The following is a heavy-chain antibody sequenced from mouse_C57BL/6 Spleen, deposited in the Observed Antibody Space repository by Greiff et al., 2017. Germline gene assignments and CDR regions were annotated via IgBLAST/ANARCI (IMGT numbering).Heavy chain of an antibody. Sequence: QVQLQQPGAELVKPGASVKLSCKASGYTFTSYWMHWVKQRPGQGLEWIGMIHPNSGSTNYNEKFKSKATLTVDKSSSTAYMQLSSLTSEDSAVYYCARRRVYDYDDYWGQGTTLTVSS. D-gene: IGHD2-4*01. V-gene: IGHV1-64*01. CDR1: GYTFTSYW. J-gene: IGHJ2*01. CDR3: ARRRVYDYDDY. CDR2: IHPNSGST.